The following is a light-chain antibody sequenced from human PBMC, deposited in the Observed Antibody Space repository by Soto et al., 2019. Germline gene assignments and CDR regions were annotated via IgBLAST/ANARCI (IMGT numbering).Light chain of an antibody. CDR3: QQYGTSPRT. CDR1: QSINSWF. V-gene: IGKV3-20*01. CDR2: GAS. Sequence: VFRQSPGTLSLYPWDRATLSSRASQSINSWFLAWYQQTPGRAPRLLIYGASNRAAGIPDRFSGSASGTDFTLTINRLEPEDVAVYYCQQYGTSPRTFGQGTKVDI. J-gene: IGKJ1*01.